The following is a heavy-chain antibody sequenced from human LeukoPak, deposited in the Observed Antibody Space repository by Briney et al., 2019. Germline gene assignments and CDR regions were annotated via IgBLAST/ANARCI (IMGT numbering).Heavy chain of an antibody. D-gene: IGHD2-15*01. CDR1: GFTFSSDA. J-gene: IGHJ4*02. V-gene: IGHV3-23*01. Sequence: PGGSLRLSCIGPGFTFSSDAMGWVRQAPGKGLEWVSGISGSGGSTYYADSVKGRFTISRDNSKNTLYLQMNSLRVKDTAVYYCAKDRGRTWVQVANWGQGTLVTVSS. CDR3: AKDRGRTWVQVAN. CDR2: ISGSGGST.